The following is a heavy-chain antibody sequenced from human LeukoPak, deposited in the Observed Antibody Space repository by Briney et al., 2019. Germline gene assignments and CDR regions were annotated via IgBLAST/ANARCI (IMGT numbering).Heavy chain of an antibody. J-gene: IGHJ4*02. CDR1: GFTFSSYA. CDR2: ISYDGSNK. CDR3: ARDGEWYSSGWYQIDY. V-gene: IGHV3-30*04. D-gene: IGHD6-19*01. Sequence: GRPLRLSCAASGFTFSSYAMHWVRQAPGKGLEWVAVISYDGSNKYYADSVKGRFTISRDNSKNTLYLQMNSLRAEDTAVYYCARDGEWYSSGWYQIDYWGQGTLVTVSS.